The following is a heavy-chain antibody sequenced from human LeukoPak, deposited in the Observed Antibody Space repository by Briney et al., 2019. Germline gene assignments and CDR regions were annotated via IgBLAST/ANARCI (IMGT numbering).Heavy chain of an antibody. CDR2: ISGSGGST. D-gene: IGHD1-26*01. V-gene: IGHV3-23*01. Sequence: GGSLRLSCAASGFTFSDYYMSWIRQAPGKGLEWVSAISGSGGSTYYADSVKGRFTISRDNSKNTLYLQMNSLRAEDTAVYYCAKSGTGSYYYYYMDVWGKGTTVTVSS. CDR1: GFTFSDYY. J-gene: IGHJ6*03. CDR3: AKSGTGSYYYYYMDV.